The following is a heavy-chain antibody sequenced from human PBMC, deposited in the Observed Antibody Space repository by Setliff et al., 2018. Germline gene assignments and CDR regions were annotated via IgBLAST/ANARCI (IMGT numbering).Heavy chain of an antibody. Sequence: GGSLRLSCAASGFTFSGYYMPWVRQAPGKGLEWVGRIKSNVDFETTDYAAPVKGRFTISRDDSRNTRYLQMNSLKTEDTAVYYCTTGSVCVGDCYSGRLNYWGQGTLVT. D-gene: IGHD2-21*02. V-gene: IGHV3-15*01. J-gene: IGHJ4*02. CDR1: GFTFSGYY. CDR2: IKSNVDFETT. CDR3: TTGSVCVGDCYSGRLNY.